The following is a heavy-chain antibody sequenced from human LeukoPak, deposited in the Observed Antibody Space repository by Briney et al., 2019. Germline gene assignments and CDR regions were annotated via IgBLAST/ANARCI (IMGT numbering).Heavy chain of an antibody. J-gene: IGHJ4*02. CDR2: IHNSGRT. D-gene: IGHD1-14*01. Sequence: SETLSLTCSVSGGSVSSYYWSWIRQSPGKGLEWIGYIHNSGRTNYNPSLKSRVTGFVDTSKNQVSLRLSSVTAAVTAVYYCARHGTISSESYFDYWGQGALVTVSS. CDR1: GGSVSSYY. V-gene: IGHV4-59*08. CDR3: ARHGTISSESYFDY.